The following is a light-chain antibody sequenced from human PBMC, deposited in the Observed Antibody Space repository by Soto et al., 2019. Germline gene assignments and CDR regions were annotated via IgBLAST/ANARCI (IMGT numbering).Light chain of an antibody. CDR3: QQNSNWQGS. V-gene: IGKV3D-11*02. CDR1: QSVSTF. J-gene: IGKJ1*01. Sequence: EIVLTQSPATLSLSPGERATLSCRASQSVSTFLAWYQQKPGQAPRRLIYDVSKRAPGIPARFSGSGSGTEFTLTISSLEPEDFAVYYCQQNSNWQGSFGRGTKVDIK. CDR2: DVS.